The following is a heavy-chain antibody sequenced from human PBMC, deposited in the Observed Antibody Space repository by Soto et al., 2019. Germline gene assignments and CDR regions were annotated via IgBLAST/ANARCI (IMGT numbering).Heavy chain of an antibody. CDR3: ARGIYFGSARYYFDY. J-gene: IGHJ4*02. V-gene: IGHV3-64*02. D-gene: IGHD3-10*01. Sequence: GESLKISCAASGFTFKTYYMHWVRQAPGKGPEYVSAISSSGDSTYYADSVKGRFTISRDNSKNTMYLQMGSLRVEDMAFYYCARGIYFGSARYYFDYWGQGALVTVSS. CDR2: ISSSGDST. CDR1: GFTFKTYY.